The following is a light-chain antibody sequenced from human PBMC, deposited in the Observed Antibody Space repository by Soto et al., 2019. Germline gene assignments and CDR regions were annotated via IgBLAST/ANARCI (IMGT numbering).Light chain of an antibody. CDR3: QKRSNWHFIT. J-gene: IGKJ3*01. CDR1: QSVSSY. CDR2: DAS. V-gene: IGKV3-11*01. Sequence: EIVLTQSPATLSLSPGERATLSCRASQSVSSYLAWYQQKPGQAPRLLIYDASNRATGIPARFSGSGSGTDFTLTISSLEPEDFAVYYCQKRSNWHFITFGPGTKVDIK.